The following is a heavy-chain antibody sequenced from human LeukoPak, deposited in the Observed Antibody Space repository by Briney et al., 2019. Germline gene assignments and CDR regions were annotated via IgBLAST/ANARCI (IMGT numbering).Heavy chain of an antibody. Sequence: ASVRVSCKASGYTFTSYYMHWVRQAPGQGLEWMGIINPSGGSTSYAQKFQGRVTMTRDTSTSTVYMELSSLRSEDTAVYYCASGFCSSTSCYTGWFDLWGQGTLVTVSS. V-gene: IGHV1-46*03. D-gene: IGHD2-2*02. CDR1: GYTFTSYY. J-gene: IGHJ5*02. CDR3: ASGFCSSTSCYTGWFDL. CDR2: INPSGGST.